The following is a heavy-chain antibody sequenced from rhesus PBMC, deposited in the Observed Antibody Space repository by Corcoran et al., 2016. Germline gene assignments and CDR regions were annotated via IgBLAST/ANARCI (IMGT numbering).Heavy chain of an antibody. J-gene: IGHJ4*01. CDR3: ARVYSST. D-gene: IGHD5-24*01. CDR1: GYSISSNY. Sequence: QVQLQESGPGLVKPSETLSLTCAVSGYSISSNYWSWIRQPPGKGLGWIGYIYGSSGSTSYNPSLKSRVTLSTDTSKNQFSLRLSSVTVADTAVYYCARVYSSTWGQGVLVTVSS. V-gene: IGHV4-147*01. CDR2: IYGSSGST.